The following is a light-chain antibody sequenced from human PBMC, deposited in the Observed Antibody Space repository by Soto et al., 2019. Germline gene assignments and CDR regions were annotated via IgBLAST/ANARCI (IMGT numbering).Light chain of an antibody. V-gene: IGLV1-44*01. CDR1: SSNIGSNS. Sequence: QSVVTQPPSASGTPGQKVTISCSGSSSNIGSNSVNWYQHLPGTAPKLLIYSNDLRPSGVPDRFSGSKSGTSVSLAISGLQSEDEADYYCAVWDDSLNSAVIGGGTQLTVL. J-gene: IGLJ7*01. CDR3: AVWDDSLNSAV. CDR2: SND.